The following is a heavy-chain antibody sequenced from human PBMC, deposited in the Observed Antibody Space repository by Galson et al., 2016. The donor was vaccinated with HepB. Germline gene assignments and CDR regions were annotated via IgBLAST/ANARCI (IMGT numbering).Heavy chain of an antibody. D-gene: IGHD5-12*01. CDR1: GFTFSNYA. J-gene: IGHJ4*02. CDR3: ARGKMAKIVATINIDY. CDR2: ISYDGNNK. V-gene: IGHV3-30-3*01. Sequence: SLRLSCAASGFTFSNYAMHWVRQAPGKGLEWVAVISYDGNNKYYADSVKGRFTISRDSSKNTLYLQMNSLRAEDTAVYYCARGKMAKIVATINIDYWGQGTLVTVSS.